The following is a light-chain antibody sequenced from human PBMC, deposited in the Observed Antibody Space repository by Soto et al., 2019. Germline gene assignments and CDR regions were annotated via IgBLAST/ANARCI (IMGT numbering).Light chain of an antibody. CDR1: QTISSNY. V-gene: IGKV3-20*01. CDR3: QQYGSSPPLT. CDR2: GAS. J-gene: IGKJ4*01. Sequence: EIVLTQSPGTLSLSPGERATLSCRASQTISSNYLAWYQQKPGQAPRLLIYGASSRATGIPERFRGSGSGTDFTLTISRLEPEDFAVYYCQQYGSSPPLTFGGGTTVEIK.